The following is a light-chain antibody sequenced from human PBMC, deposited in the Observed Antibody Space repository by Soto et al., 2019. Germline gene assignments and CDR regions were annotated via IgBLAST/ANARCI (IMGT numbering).Light chain of an antibody. V-gene: IGLV2-14*03. CDR1: SSDVGAYEH. CDR3: SSYSTTNILV. Sequence: QSALTQPASVSGSPGQSVTISCTGASSDVGAYEHVSWYQQHPGRAPKLILYDVKNRPSGVSNHFSGSKSGNTASLVISGLQANDEADYYCSSYSTTNILVFGSGTKLTVL. J-gene: IGLJ1*01. CDR2: DVK.